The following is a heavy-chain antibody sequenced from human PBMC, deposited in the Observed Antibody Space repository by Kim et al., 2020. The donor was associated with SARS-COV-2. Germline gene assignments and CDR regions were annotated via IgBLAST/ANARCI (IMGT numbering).Heavy chain of an antibody. CDR2: ISGSGGST. Sequence: GGSLRLSCAASGFTFSSYAMSWVRQAPGKGLEWVSAISGSGGSTYYADSVKGRFTISRDNSKNTLYLQMNSLRAEDTAVYYCSLYGSGSLGLDYWGQGTLVTVSS. D-gene: IGHD3-10*01. CDR1: GFTFSSYA. J-gene: IGHJ4*02. V-gene: IGHV3-23*01. CDR3: SLYGSGSLGLDY.